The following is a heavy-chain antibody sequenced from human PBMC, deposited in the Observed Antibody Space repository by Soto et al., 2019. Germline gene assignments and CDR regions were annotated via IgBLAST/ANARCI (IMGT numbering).Heavy chain of an antibody. J-gene: IGHJ6*02. Sequence: SVKVSCKASGVTFGKYAISWARQAPGQGLEWMGVIVPVLGSATYAQKFQGRITITADESTATAYMEVTDLRSEDTAVYYCARGRVVTAIPYYYYGMDVWGQGATVTVSS. D-gene: IGHD2-21*02. CDR3: ARGRVVTAIPYYYYGMDV. CDR1: GVTFGKYA. V-gene: IGHV1-69*13. CDR2: IVPVLGSA.